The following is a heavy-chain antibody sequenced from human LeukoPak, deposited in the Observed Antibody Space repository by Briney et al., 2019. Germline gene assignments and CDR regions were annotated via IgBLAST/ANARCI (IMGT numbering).Heavy chain of an antibody. V-gene: IGHV4-31*03. CDR1: GGSISSGGYY. D-gene: IGHD2-15*01. CDR2: IYYSGST. Sequence: SQTLSLTCTVSGGSISSGGYYWSWIRQHPGKGLEWIGYIYYSGSTYYNPSLKSRVTISVDTSKNQFSLKLSSVTAADTAVYYCARAFVSVVVVAATVHFDYWGQGTLVTVSS. J-gene: IGHJ4*02. CDR3: ARAFVSVVVVAATVHFDY.